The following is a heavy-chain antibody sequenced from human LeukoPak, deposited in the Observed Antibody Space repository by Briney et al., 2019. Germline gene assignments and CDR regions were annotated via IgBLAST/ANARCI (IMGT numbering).Heavy chain of an antibody. CDR1: GGSFSGYY. D-gene: IGHD4-23*01. CDR3: ARTLGGNEFDY. J-gene: IGHJ4*02. V-gene: IGHV4-59*01. Sequence: TPSETLSLTCAVYGGSFSGYYWSWIRQPPGKGLEWIGYIYYSGSTNHNPSPKSRVTISVDTSKNQFSLKLSSVTAADTAVYYCARTLGGNEFDYWGQGTLVTVSS. CDR2: IYYSGST.